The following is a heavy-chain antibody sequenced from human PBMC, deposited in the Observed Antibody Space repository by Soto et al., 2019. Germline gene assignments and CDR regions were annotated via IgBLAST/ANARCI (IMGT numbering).Heavy chain of an antibody. V-gene: IGHV3-23*01. Sequence: GSLRLSCAASGFTFSNYAMSWVRQAPGKGLEWVSVISNNGGSTYYADYVKGRFTISRDNSKNTLYLQMNSLRAEDTAVYYCAKDESAGYYYFDYWGQGT. CDR2: ISNNGGST. D-gene: IGHD3-9*01. CDR3: AKDESAGYYYFDY. J-gene: IGHJ4*02. CDR1: GFTFSNYA.